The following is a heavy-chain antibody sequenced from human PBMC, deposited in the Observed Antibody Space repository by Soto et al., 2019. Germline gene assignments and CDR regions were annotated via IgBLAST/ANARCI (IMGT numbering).Heavy chain of an antibody. CDR3: ARWGNWKVADY. J-gene: IGHJ4*02. D-gene: IGHD1-1*01. CDR2: IWYDGSDK. CDR1: GFTFSSHG. V-gene: IGHV3-33*01. Sequence: QVQLVESGGGVVQPGRSLRLSCAASGFTFSSHGMHWARQAPGKGLEWVAVIWYDGSDKYYADSVKGRFTISRDNSKNMLYLQMNSLRAEDTAVYHCARWGNWKVADYWGQGTLVTVSS.